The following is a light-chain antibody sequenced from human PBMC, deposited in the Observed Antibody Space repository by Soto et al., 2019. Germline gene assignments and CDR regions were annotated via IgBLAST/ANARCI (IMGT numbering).Light chain of an antibody. J-gene: IGLJ3*02. V-gene: IGLV7-43*01. CDR1: TGAVTSGNY. Sequence: QAVVTQEPSLTVSPGGTVTLTCASSTGAVTSGNYPSWFQQKPGQTPRTLIYTTNNRHSCTPARFSGSLPGGKAALTLSGVKPEDEAEYYCLLYYGGAHLVLGGGTKLTVL. CDR3: LLYYGGAHLV. CDR2: TTN.